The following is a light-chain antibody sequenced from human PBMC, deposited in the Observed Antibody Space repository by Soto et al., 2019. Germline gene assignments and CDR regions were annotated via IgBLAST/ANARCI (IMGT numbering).Light chain of an antibody. CDR1: QSLLYSSNNKNF. CDR3: QQYYSTPGT. CDR2: WAS. J-gene: IGKJ2*01. V-gene: IGKV4-1*01. Sequence: DIVMTQSPDSLAVSLGERATINCKSSQSLLYSSNNKNFLAWYQQKPGQPPNLLIDWASTRESGVPDRFSGSGSGTDFTLTISSLQAEDVAVYYFQQYYSTPGTFGQGTKLEIK.